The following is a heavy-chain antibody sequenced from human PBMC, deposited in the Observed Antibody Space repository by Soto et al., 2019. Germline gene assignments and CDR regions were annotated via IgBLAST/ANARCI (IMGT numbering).Heavy chain of an antibody. CDR1: GGSISSGGYS. CDR3: ARVPGP. CDR2: IYHSGST. J-gene: IGHJ5*02. V-gene: IGHV4-30-2*01. Sequence: QRQPQESGSGLVKPSQTLSLTCAVSGGSISSGGYSWSWIRQPPGKGLEWIGYIYHSGSTYYNPSLKSRVTISVDRSKNQFSLKLSSVTAADTAVYYCARVPGPWGQGTLVSVSS.